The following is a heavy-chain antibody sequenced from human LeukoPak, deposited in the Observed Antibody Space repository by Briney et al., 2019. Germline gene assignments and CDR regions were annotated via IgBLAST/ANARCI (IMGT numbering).Heavy chain of an antibody. CDR1: GFSFSTYA. J-gene: IGHJ4*02. Sequence: GGSLRLSCAASGFSFSTYAMSWVRQAPGKGLEWVSGICGNDGKTYYADSVKGRFTISRDDSKNTLHLQMNSLRAEDTALYYCAKDTGGSCYSAIAYWGQGALVTVST. D-gene: IGHD2-15*01. V-gene: IGHV3-23*01. CDR2: ICGNDGKT. CDR3: AKDTGGSCYSAIAY.